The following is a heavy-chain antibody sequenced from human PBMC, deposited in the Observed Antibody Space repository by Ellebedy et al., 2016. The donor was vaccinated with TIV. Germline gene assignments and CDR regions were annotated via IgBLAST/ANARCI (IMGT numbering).Heavy chain of an antibody. CDR1: GGSINNHY. CDR3: AGGKQWLAYDF. CDR2: NYHNVSA. Sequence: MPSETLSLTCTVSGGSINNHYWTWIRLPPGKQLEWLGHNYHNVSANYNPSLKGRLTISGDPSNDQISLKMNSVTAADTALYFCAGGKQWLAYDFWGQGTLVTVSS. V-gene: IGHV4-59*11. J-gene: IGHJ4*02. D-gene: IGHD6-19*01.